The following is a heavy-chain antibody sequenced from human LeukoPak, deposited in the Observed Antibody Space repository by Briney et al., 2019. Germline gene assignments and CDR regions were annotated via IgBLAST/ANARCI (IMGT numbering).Heavy chain of an antibody. J-gene: IGHJ4*02. CDR3: ARVGCRGGSCYVDY. Sequence: SQTLSLNCAISGDSVSSDSAAWNWIRQSPSRGLEWLGRTYYRTKWYNDYAVSMKSRITINPDTSMNQFSLQLNSVTPEDTAVYYCARVGCRGGSCYVDYWGQGSLVTVSS. CDR1: GDSVSSDSAA. D-gene: IGHD2-15*01. CDR2: TYYRTKWYN. V-gene: IGHV6-1*01.